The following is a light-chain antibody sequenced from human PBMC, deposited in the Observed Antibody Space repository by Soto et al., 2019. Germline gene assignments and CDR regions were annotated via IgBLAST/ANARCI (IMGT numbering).Light chain of an antibody. J-gene: IGKJ4*01. CDR2: AAS. Sequence: DIQMTQSPSSLSASFGDRVTITCRASQGIGVYLAWFQQKPGNAPKLLIYAASTLQSVVPSRLSGSGSVTDFNLTISSLQPEDVATYYGQKYNSAPLTFGGGTKVEIK. V-gene: IGKV1-27*01. CDR1: QGIGVY. CDR3: QKYNSAPLT.